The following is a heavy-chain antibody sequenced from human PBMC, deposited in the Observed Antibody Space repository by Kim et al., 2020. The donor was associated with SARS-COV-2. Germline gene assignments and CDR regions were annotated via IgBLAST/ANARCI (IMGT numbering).Heavy chain of an antibody. CDR1: GGTFSSYA. CDR2: IIPIFGTA. Sequence: SVKVSCKASGGTFSSYAISWVRQAPGQGLEWMGGIIPIFGTANYAQKFQGRVTITADESTSTAYMELSSLRSEDTAVYYCASSDSSGYQILPFDYWGQGTLVTVSS. J-gene: IGHJ4*02. V-gene: IGHV1-69*13. D-gene: IGHD3-22*01. CDR3: ASSDSSGYQILPFDY.